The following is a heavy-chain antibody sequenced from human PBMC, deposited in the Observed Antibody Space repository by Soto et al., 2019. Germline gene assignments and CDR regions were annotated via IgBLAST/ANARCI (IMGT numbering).Heavy chain of an antibody. CDR2: IGHSGST. D-gene: IGHD3-16*01. CDR3: ARHGGYYFDY. CDR1: GGSFSGYY. J-gene: IGHJ4*02. Sequence: QVQLHQWGAGLLKPSETLSVTCAVYGGSFSGYYWSWIRQPPGKGLEWIGEIGHSGSTIYNPSLEGRVTISEDSSNNQCSLKLNSVTAADTAVYYCARHGGYYFDYWGQGAPVTVSS. V-gene: IGHV4-34*01.